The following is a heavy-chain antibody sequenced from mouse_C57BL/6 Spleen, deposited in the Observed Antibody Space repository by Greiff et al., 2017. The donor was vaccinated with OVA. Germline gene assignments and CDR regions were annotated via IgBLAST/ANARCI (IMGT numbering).Heavy chain of an antibody. CDR2: INPNYGTT. V-gene: IGHV1-39*01. CDR3: AREAYYSNYGGVFDY. Sequence: VQLQQSGPELVKPGASVKISCKASGYSFTDYNLNWVKQSNGKSLEWIGVINPNYGTTSYNQKFKGKATSTVDQSSSTAYMQLNSLTSEDSAVYYCAREAYYSNYGGVFDYWGQGTTLTVSS. D-gene: IGHD2-5*01. J-gene: IGHJ2*01. CDR1: GYSFTDYN.